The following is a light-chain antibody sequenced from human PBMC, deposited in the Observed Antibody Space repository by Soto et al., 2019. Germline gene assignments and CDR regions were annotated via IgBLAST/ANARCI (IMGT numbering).Light chain of an antibody. Sequence: ADRVAINCRASQSISTWLAWYQQKPGKAPKLLIYDASSLESGVPSRFSGSGAGTEFTLTISSLQPDDFATYYCQQYNSYSPTFGQGTKVDIK. CDR3: QQYNSYSPT. V-gene: IGKV1-5*01. CDR1: QSISTW. CDR2: DAS. J-gene: IGKJ1*01.